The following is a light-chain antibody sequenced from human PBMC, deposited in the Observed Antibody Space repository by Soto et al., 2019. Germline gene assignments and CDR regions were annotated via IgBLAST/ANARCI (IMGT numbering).Light chain of an antibody. J-gene: IGLJ1*01. CDR1: NIGSKS. CDR3: QVWDSSYNHPYV. V-gene: IGLV3-21*02. Sequence: SYDLTLSPSVSVAPGQTARITCGGNNIGSKSVHWYQQKQGQAPVLVVYDDSDRPSGIPERFSGSNSGNTATLTISRVEAGDEADYYCQVWDSSYNHPYVFGTGTKVTVL. CDR2: DDS.